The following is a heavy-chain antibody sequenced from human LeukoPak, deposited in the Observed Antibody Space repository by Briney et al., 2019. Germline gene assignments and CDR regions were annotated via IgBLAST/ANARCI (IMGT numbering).Heavy chain of an antibody. CDR1: GFTFRDYW. D-gene: IGHD1-26*01. CDR2: IKQDGSEK. J-gene: IGHJ4*02. Sequence: GGSLRLSCAASGFTFRDYWMNWVRQAPGKGPEWVASIKQDGSEKYYVDSVKGRFTISRDNARNSLYLQMNSLRAEDTAVYYCARDGTSIVGSLDYWGQGTLVTVSS. CDR3: ARDGTSIVGSLDY. V-gene: IGHV3-7*05.